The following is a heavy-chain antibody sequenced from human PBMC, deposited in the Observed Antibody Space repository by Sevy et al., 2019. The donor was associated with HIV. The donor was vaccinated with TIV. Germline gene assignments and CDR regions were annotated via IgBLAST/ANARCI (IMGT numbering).Heavy chain of an antibody. Sequence: SKTLSLTCTVSGGSISSSSYYWGWIRQPPGKGLEWIGSIYYSGSTYYNPSLKSRVTISVDTSKNQFSLKLSSVTAADTAVYYCARKRSVVTPWGQGTLVTVSS. V-gene: IGHV4-39*01. CDR1: GGSISSSSYY. CDR3: ARKRSVVTP. CDR2: IYYSGST. D-gene: IGHD2-21*02. J-gene: IGHJ5*02.